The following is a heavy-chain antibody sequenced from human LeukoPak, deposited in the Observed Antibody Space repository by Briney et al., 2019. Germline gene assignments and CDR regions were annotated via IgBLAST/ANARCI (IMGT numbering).Heavy chain of an antibody. CDR2: IYTSGST. Sequence: SETLSLTCTVSGGSISSYYWSWIRQPAGKGLEWIGRIYTSGSTNYNPSLKSRVTMSVDTSKNQFSLKLSSVTAADTAVYYCARDRSMYYDFWSGSSRFDYCGQGTLVTVSS. CDR1: GGSISSYY. CDR3: ARDRSMYYDFWSGSSRFDY. D-gene: IGHD3-3*01. V-gene: IGHV4-4*07. J-gene: IGHJ4*02.